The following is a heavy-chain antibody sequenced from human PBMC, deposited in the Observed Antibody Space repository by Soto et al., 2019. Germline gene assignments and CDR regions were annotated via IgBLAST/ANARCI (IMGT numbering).Heavy chain of an antibody. J-gene: IGHJ6*01. CDR3: ARVNRGGGGYDNAAYYGMDF. D-gene: IGHD5-12*01. CDR2: IIPIFGTA. Sequence: QVQLVQSGAEVKKPGSSVKVSCKASGGTFSSYAIGWVRQAPGQGLEWMGGIIPIFGTANYAQKFQGRVTITADESTSTAYMELSSLRSEDTAVYYCARVNRGGGGYDNAAYYGMDFWGQGTTVTVSS. CDR1: GGTFSSYA. V-gene: IGHV1-69*01.